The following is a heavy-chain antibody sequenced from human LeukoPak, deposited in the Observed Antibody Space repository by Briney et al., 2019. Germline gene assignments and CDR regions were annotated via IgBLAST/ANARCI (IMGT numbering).Heavy chain of an antibody. V-gene: IGHV3-66*01. CDR2: IYSSGNT. Sequence: GGSLRLSCAASGFTVSYNYMSWVRQAPGKGLEGVSIIYSSGNTYYADSVKGRFTISRDNTKSMLYLQMNSRRAEDTAVYYCARGTAWGHQDHWGQGTLVTVSS. J-gene: IGHJ4*02. D-gene: IGHD7-27*01. CDR3: ARGTAWGHQDH. CDR1: GFTVSYNY.